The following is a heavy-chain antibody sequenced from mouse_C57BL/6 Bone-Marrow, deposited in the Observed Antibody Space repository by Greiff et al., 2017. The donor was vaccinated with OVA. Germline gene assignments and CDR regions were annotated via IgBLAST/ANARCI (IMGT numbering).Heavy chain of an antibody. CDR1: GYTFTSYW. D-gene: IGHD2-4*01. J-gene: IGHJ3*01. V-gene: IGHV1-59*01. CDR2: IDPSDSYT. Sequence: QVQLQQPGAELVRPGTSVKLSCKASGYTFTSYWMHWVQQRPGQGLEWIGVIDPSDSYTNYNQKFKGKATLTVDTSSSTAYMQLSSLTSEDSAVYYGARRALYYDYAWFAYWGQGTLVTVSA. CDR3: ARRALYYDYAWFAY.